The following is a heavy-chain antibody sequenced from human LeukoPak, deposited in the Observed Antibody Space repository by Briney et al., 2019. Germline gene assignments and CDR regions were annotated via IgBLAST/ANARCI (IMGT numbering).Heavy chain of an antibody. J-gene: IGHJ4*02. CDR2: IRYDGSNK. Sequence: GGSLRLSCAASGFIFNSYGMHWVRQAPGKGLEWVAFIRYDGSNKYYADSVKGRFTISRDNSKNTLYLQMNSLRAEDTAVYYCAKEGRRGYDILTGYLYYFDYWGQGTLVTVSS. CDR1: GFIFNSYG. D-gene: IGHD3-9*01. CDR3: AKEGRRGYDILTGYLYYFDY. V-gene: IGHV3-30*02.